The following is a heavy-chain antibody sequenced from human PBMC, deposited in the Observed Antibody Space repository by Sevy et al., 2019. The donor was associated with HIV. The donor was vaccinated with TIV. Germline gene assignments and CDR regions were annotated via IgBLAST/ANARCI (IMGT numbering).Heavy chain of an antibody. V-gene: IGHV3-13*01. CDR1: GFTFSTYD. CDR3: ARACTAAGYKSGPIDAFDV. J-gene: IGHJ3*01. Sequence: GGSLRLSCAASGFTFSTYDMHWVRQVAGEGLEWVSGIGTLLDTYYAASVKGRFIISRDNAKTSLFRQMNSLRAGDTAIYYCARACTAAGYKSGPIDAFDVWGQGTVVTVSS. CDR2: IGTLLDT. D-gene: IGHD6-13*01.